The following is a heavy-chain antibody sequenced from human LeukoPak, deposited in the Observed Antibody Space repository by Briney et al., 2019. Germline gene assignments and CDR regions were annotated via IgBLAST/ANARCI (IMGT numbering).Heavy chain of an antibody. CDR3: TRGYSTRHFPFDS. V-gene: IGHV3-20*04. D-gene: IGHD2-2*01. J-gene: IGHJ4*02. CDR1: GFNFDDYG. CDR2: VNSNGRSA. Sequence: GGSLRLSCAASGFNFDDYGMTWVRQIPGKGLEWVAGVNSNGRSAGYAAAVRGRFTISRDNYKNSLYLDMGSLRLEDTAFYYCTRGYSTRHFPFDSWGQGTLVTVSS.